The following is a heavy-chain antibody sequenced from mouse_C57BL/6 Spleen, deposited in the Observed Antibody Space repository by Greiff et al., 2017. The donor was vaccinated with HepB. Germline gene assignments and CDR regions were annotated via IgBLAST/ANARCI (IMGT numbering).Heavy chain of an antibody. CDR3: AREGAYYGSSYGYFDV. J-gene: IGHJ1*03. CDR1: GYSITSGYY. Sequence: EVKLLESGPGLVKPSQSLSLTCSVTGYSITSGYYWNWIRQFPGNTLEWMGYISYDGSNNYNPSLKNRISITRDTSNNQFFLKLNSVTTEDTATYYCAREGAYYGSSYGYFDVWGTGTTVTVSS. D-gene: IGHD1-1*01. CDR2: ISYDGSN. V-gene: IGHV3-6*01.